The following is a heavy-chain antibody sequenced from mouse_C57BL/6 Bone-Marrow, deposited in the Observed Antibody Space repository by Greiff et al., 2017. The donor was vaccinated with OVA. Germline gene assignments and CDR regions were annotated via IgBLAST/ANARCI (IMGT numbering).Heavy chain of an antibody. CDR2: ISSGGSYT. CDR1: GFTFSSYG. D-gene: IGHD1-1*02. V-gene: IGHV5-6*01. J-gene: IGHJ4*01. CDR3: ARQGVLCYAIDY. Sequence: EVKLMESGGDLVKPGGSLKLSCAASGFTFSSYGMSWVRQTPDKRLEWVATISSGGSYTYYPDSVKGRFTISRDNAKNTLYLQMSSLKSEDTAMYYCARQGVLCYAIDYWGQGTSVTVSS.